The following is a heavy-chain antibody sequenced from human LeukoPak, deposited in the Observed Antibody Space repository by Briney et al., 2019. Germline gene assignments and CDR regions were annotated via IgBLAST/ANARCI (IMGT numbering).Heavy chain of an antibody. J-gene: IGHJ2*01. CDR2: INPNSGDT. CDR1: GCTFTGFY. Sequence: GASVKVSCKASGCTFTGFYMHWVRQAPGQGLEWMGWINPNSGDTNYAQKFRGRVTMTRDTSISTAYMELTRLRSDDTAVYYCARSYVAAALLDLWGRGTLVTVSS. D-gene: IGHD6-13*01. V-gene: IGHV1-2*02. CDR3: ARSYVAAALLDL.